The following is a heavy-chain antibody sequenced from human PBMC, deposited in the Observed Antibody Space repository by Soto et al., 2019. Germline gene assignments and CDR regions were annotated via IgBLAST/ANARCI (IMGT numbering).Heavy chain of an antibody. J-gene: IGHJ4*02. Sequence: QVQLQESGPGLVKPSETLSLTCSVSGASISDYYWTWIRQPPGKGLEWIGYVFYSGTTFYNPSLKSRVTMSMDTSKKQFSLEVTSMTAADTAIYYCASARYSATSYVDYWGQGTLVTVSS. V-gene: IGHV4-59*01. CDR2: VFYSGTT. D-gene: IGHD5-12*01. CDR3: ASARYSATSYVDY. CDR1: GASISDYY.